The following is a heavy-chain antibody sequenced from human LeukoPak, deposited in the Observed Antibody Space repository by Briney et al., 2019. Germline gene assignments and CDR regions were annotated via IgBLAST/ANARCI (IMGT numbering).Heavy chain of an antibody. V-gene: IGHV1-18*01. D-gene: IGHD3-10*01. J-gene: IGHJ5*02. CDR1: GYTFTSYG. CDR3: ATEALTYGSGSYTLRWFDP. CDR2: ISAYNGNT. Sequence: ASVKVSCKASGYTFTSYGISWVRQAPGRGLEWMGWISAYNGNTNYAQKLQGRVTMTTDTSTSTAYMELSSLRSEDTAVYYCATEALTYGSGSYTLRWFDPWGQGTLVTVSS.